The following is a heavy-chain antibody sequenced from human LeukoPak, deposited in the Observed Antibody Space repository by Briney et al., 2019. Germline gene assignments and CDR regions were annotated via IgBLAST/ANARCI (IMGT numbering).Heavy chain of an antibody. Sequence: PGGSLRLSCAAPGFTFDDYVMHWVRQAPGKGLEWVSGISWNSGTIDYADSVKGRFTISRENAKNSLYLQMNSLRLEDTALYYCTKGARTVAGTDWGQGTLVTVSS. V-gene: IGHV3-9*01. CDR1: GFTFDDYV. J-gene: IGHJ4*02. CDR2: ISWNSGTI. D-gene: IGHD6-19*01. CDR3: TKGARTVAGTD.